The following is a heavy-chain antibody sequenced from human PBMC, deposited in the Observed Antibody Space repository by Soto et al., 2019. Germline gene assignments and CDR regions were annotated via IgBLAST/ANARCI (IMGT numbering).Heavy chain of an antibody. V-gene: IGHV3-33*01. Sequence: SLRLSCAASGFTFSSYGMHWVRQAPGKGLEWVAVIWYDGSNKYYADSVKGRFTISRDNSKNTLYLQMNSLRAEDTAVYYCARSPYCSGGSCYLPFDYWGQGTLVTVSS. D-gene: IGHD2-15*01. CDR1: GFTFSSYG. CDR2: IWYDGSNK. CDR3: ARSPYCSGGSCYLPFDY. J-gene: IGHJ4*02.